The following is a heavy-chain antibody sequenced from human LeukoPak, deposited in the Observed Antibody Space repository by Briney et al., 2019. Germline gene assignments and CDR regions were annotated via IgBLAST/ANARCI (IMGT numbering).Heavy chain of an antibody. J-gene: IGHJ5*02. D-gene: IGHD6-13*01. Sequence: GGSLRLSCAASGFTVSSNYMSWVRQAPGKGLEWVSVIYSGGSTYYADSVKGRFTISRDNSKNTLYLQMNSLRAEDTAVYYCASSPLDSSSEHLGWFDPWGQGTLVTVSS. CDR3: ASSPLDSSSEHLGWFDP. CDR1: GFTVSSNY. CDR2: IYSGGST. V-gene: IGHV3-66*01.